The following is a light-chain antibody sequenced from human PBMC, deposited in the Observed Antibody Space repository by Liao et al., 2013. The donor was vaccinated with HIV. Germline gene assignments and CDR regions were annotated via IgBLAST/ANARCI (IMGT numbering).Light chain of an antibody. CDR3: QVWDSDSDHVI. Sequence: SYVLTQPPSVSVDPGRTATIPCGGNSLGRRSVHWYQQRPGQAPVLVIYSDSDRPSGIPDRFSGSNSGTAATLTITGVEAGDEADYYCQVWDSDSDHVIFGGGTKLTVL. CDR2: SDS. CDR1: SLGRRS. J-gene: IGLJ2*01. V-gene: IGLV3-21*04.